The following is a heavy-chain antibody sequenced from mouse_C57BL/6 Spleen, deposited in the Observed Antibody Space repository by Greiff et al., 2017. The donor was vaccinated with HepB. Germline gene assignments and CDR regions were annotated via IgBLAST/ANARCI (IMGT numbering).Heavy chain of an antibody. V-gene: IGHV1-55*01. CDR2: IYPGSGST. CDR1: GYTFTSYW. D-gene: IGHD1-1*01. CDR3: ARYYYGSSYDY. J-gene: IGHJ2*01. Sequence: QVQLKQPGAELAKPGASVKMSCKASGYTFTSYWITWVKQRPGQGLEWIGDIYPGSGSTNYNEKFKSKATLTVDTSSSTAYMQLSSLTSEDSAVYYCARYYYGSSYDYWGQGTTLTVSS.